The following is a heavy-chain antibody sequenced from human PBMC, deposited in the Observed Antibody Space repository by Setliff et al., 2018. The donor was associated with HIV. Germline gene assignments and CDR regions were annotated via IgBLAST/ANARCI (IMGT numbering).Heavy chain of an antibody. CDR3: ARDNYDDYSRVQMDV. J-gene: IGHJ6*04. CDR2: ISTYKGNT. D-gene: IGHD4-17*01. Sequence: ASVKVSCKASGYTFTSYGISWVRQAPGQGLEWMGWISTYKGNTKYEQKFQGRVTMTTDTSTSTAYMELRSLRSDDTAIYYRARDNYDDYSRVQMDVWGKGTTVTVSS. CDR1: GYTFTSYG. V-gene: IGHV1-18*04.